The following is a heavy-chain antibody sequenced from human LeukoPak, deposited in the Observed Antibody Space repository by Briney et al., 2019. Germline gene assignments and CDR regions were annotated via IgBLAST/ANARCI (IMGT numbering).Heavy chain of an antibody. CDR3: ARGQDYYYYYGMDV. J-gene: IGHJ6*02. CDR2: INHSGST. CDR1: GGSFSGYY. Sequence: PSETLSLTCAVYGGSFSGYYWSWIRQPPGKGLEWIGEINHSGSTNYNPSLKSRVTISVDMSKNQFSLKLSSVTAADTAVYYCARGQDYYYYYGMDVWGQGTTVTVSS. V-gene: IGHV4-34*01.